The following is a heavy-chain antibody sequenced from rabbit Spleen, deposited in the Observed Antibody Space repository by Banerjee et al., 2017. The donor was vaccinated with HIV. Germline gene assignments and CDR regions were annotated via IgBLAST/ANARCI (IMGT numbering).Heavy chain of an antibody. CDR3: ARDTSSSFSSYGMDL. J-gene: IGHJ6*01. Sequence: QSLEESGGDLVKPGASLTLTCTASGFSFSSNDYMCWVRQPPGKGLEWISCIAGSSSGFTYTATWAKGRFTCSKTSSTTVTLQMTSLTVADTATYFCARDTSSSFSSYGMDLWGPGTLVTVS. D-gene: IGHD1-1*01. V-gene: IGHV1S40*01. CDR2: IAGSSSGFT. CDR1: GFSFSSNDY.